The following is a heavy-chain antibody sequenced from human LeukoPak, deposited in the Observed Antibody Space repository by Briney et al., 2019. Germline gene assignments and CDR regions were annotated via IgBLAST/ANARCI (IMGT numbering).Heavy chain of an antibody. V-gene: IGHV4-59*08. CDR1: GGSISSYY. J-gene: IGHJ4*02. CDR2: IYYSGST. Sequence: PSETLSLTCTVSGGSISSYYWSWIRQPPGKGLEWIGYIYYSGSTNYNPSLKSRVTISVDTSKNQCSLKLSSVTAADTALYYCARHLSDSVSAINFWGQGTLVTVYS. CDR3: ARHLSDSVSAINF. D-gene: IGHD5/OR15-5a*01.